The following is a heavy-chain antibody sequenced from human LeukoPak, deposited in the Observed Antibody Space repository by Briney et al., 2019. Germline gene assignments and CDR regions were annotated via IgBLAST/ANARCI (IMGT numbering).Heavy chain of an antibody. CDR1: GFIFSNYG. V-gene: IGHV3-23*01. D-gene: IGHD3-22*01. CDR2: IRGNAGTT. Sequence: PGGSLRLSCAASGFIFSNYGMSWVRQAPGRGLEWVSAIRGNAGTTYYADSVQGRFTIFRDNSKNMLYLQMNSLRVEDTAVYYCAKGHADSSGYYCFDSWGQGTLVTVSS. CDR3: AKGHADSSGYYCFDS. J-gene: IGHJ4*02.